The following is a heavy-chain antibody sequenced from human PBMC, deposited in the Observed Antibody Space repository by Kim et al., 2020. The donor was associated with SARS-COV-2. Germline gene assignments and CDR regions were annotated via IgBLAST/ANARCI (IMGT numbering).Heavy chain of an antibody. J-gene: IGHJ4*02. V-gene: IGHV3-72*01. D-gene: IGHD1-20*01. Sequence: GGSLRLSCAVSGITLSDHYMDWVRQAPGKGPEWVGRTRNKPESYTTEYAASVKGRFTIYRDGSKSLLYLQMNSLKIEDTAVYYCVARITGTTHWGQGTLV. CDR3: VARITGTTH. CDR1: GITLSDHY. CDR2: TRNKPESYTT.